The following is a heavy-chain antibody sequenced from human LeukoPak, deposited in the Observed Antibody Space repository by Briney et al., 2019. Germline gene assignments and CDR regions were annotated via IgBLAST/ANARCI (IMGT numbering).Heavy chain of an antibody. Sequence: GGSLRLSCAASGFTFSSYAMSWVRQAPGKGLEGVSAISGSGGSTYYADSVKGRFTISRDNSKNTLYLQMNSLRAEDTAVYYCAKIGRDGYNVDYWGQGTLVTVSS. CDR2: ISGSGGST. J-gene: IGHJ4*02. CDR3: AKIGRDGYNVDY. V-gene: IGHV3-23*01. CDR1: GFTFSSYA. D-gene: IGHD5-24*01.